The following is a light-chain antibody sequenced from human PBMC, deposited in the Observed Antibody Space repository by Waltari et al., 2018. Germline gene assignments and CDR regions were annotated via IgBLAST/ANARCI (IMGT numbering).Light chain of an antibody. CDR1: SSNLGSYT. Sequence: QSVLTQPPSASGTPGQRVTISCSGASSNLGSYTVNCYQQLPGTAPKLLIYSNNQRPSGVPDRFSGSKSGTSASLAISGLQSEDEADYYCAAWDDSLNGRGVFGGGTKLTVL. CDR2: SNN. J-gene: IGLJ2*01. V-gene: IGLV1-44*01. CDR3: AAWDDSLNGRGV.